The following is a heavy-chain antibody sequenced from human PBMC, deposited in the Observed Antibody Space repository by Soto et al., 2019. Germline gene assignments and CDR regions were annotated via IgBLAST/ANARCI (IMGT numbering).Heavy chain of an antibody. CDR3: AKDDSGYADFDY. CDR2: ISGSGGGT. CDR1: GFTFSTYA. V-gene: IGHV3-23*01. Sequence: EVQLLESGGRLVQPGGSLRLSCAASGFTFSTYAMTWVRQAPGKGLEWVSAISGSGGGTYYADSVKGRFTISRDNSKNTLCLHMNSLRAEDTAVYYCAKDDSGYADFDYWGQGTLVTVSS. D-gene: IGHD5-12*01. J-gene: IGHJ4*02.